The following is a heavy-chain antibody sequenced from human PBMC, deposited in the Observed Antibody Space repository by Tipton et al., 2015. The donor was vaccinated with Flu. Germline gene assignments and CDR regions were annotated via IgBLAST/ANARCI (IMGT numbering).Heavy chain of an antibody. Sequence: TLSLTCTVSGGSISSYYWSWVRQPPGKGLEWIGYIYYSGSTNYNPSLKSRVTIAVDTSKNQFPLKLSTVTAADTDVYYRARMTTAFNYDDWGQGTLVTVSS. CDR2: IYYSGST. CDR1: GGSISSYY. V-gene: IGHV4-59*01. D-gene: IGHD4-11*01. J-gene: IGHJ4*02. CDR3: ARMTTAFNYDD.